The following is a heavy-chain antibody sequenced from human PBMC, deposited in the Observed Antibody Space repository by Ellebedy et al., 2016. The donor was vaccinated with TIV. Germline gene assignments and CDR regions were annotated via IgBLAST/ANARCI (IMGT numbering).Heavy chain of an antibody. Sequence: GESLKISCAASGFTFSSYWMHWVRQAPGKGLVWVSRINSDGSSTSYADSVKGRFTISRDNAKNTLYLQMNSLRAEDTAVYYCAKGDSYNYYFDYWGQGTLVTVSS. J-gene: IGHJ4*02. CDR3: AKGDSYNYYFDY. CDR1: GFTFSSYW. V-gene: IGHV3-74*01. D-gene: IGHD2-21*02. CDR2: INSDGSST.